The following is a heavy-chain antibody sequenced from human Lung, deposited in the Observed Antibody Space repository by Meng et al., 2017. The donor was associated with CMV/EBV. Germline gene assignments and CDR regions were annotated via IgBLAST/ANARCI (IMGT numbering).Heavy chain of an antibody. Sequence: SETLSLTCTVSGGSISGYYWTWIRQPPGKGLEWIGYVYYNENTYYTGGTNYNPSLNSRVTMSTDTSQNQFSLKLSSVTAADTPVYYCARVPLDRVWGGYFDYWRQGTRVTVSS. V-gene: IGHV4-59*01. CDR3: ARVPLDRVWGGYFDY. CDR1: GGSISGYY. J-gene: IGHJ4*01. CDR2: VYYNENTYYTGGT. D-gene: IGHD3-16*01.